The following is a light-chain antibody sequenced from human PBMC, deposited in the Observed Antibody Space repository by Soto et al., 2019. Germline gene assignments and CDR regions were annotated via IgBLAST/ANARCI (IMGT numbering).Light chain of an antibody. CDR1: QSVSSS. J-gene: IGKJ1*01. V-gene: IGKV3-11*01. CDR2: DAS. Sequence: EVVLTQSPATLSLSPGDTATLSCWASQSVSSSLAWYQQKPGQAPRLLIYDASSRATGIPARFSGSGSGTDFTLTISSLQSEDFAVYYCQQYNNWPRTFGQGTKVDIK. CDR3: QQYNNWPRT.